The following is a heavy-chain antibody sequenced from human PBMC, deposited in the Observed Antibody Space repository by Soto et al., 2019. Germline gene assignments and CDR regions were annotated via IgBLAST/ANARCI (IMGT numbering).Heavy chain of an antibody. CDR1: GCYISSYY. CDR2: IYYSGST. Sequence: SATLSLTCPVAGCYISSYYLSWIRQPPGKGLEWIGYIYYSGSTNYNPSLKSRVTISVDTSKDQFSLKLSSVTAADTAVYYCARVKGYSSSYWFDPWGQGPLVTVSS. CDR3: ARVKGYSSSYWFDP. D-gene: IGHD6-6*01. J-gene: IGHJ5*02. V-gene: IGHV4-59*01.